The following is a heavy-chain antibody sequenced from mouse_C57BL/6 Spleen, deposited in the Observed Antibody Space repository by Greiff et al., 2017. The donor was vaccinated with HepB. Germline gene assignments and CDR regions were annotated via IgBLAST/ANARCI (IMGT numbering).Heavy chain of an antibody. D-gene: IGHD2-2*01. V-gene: IGHV1-15*01. CDR2: IDPETGGT. Sequence: QVQLQQSGAELVRPGASVTLSCKASGYTFTDYEMHWVKQTPVHGLEWIGAIDPETGGTAYNQKFKGKAILTADKSSSTAYMELRSLTSEDSAVYYCTRSGGYHWYFDVWGTGTTVTVSS. CDR1: GYTFTDYE. J-gene: IGHJ1*03. CDR3: TRSGGYHWYFDV.